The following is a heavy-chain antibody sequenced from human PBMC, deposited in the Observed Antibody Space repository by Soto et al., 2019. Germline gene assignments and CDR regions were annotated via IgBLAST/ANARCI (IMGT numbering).Heavy chain of an antibody. D-gene: IGHD2-15*01. J-gene: IGHJ5*02. CDR2: INHNTNT. Sequence: QVHLQQWGAGLLKPSETLSLTCAVYGGSFSDTYWNWFRQPPGKGLEWIGEINHNTNTIYNPSLASRVTISVDTSKNHSSVKLTSVSAAGTAVYYCARGVRLFRGSCDPWGQGTLVTVSS. V-gene: IGHV4-34*01. CDR3: ARGVRLFRGSCDP. CDR1: GGSFSDTY.